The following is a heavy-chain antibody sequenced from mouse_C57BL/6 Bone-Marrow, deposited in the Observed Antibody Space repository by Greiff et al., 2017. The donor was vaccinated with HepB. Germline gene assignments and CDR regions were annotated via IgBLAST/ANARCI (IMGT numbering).Heavy chain of an antibody. D-gene: IGHD1-1*01. V-gene: IGHV1-53*01. CDR1: GYTFTSYW. J-gene: IGHJ2*01. CDR3: ARDITTVVARLFDY. Sequence: QVQLQQSGTELVKPGASVKLSCKASGYTFTSYWMHWVKQRPGQGLEWIGNINPSNGGTNYNEKFKSKATLTVDKSSSTAYMQLSSLTSEDSAVYYCARDITTVVARLFDYWGQGTTLTVSS. CDR2: INPSNGGT.